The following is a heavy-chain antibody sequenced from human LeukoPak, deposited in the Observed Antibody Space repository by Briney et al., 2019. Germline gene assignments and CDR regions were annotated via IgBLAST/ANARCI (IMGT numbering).Heavy chain of an antibody. CDR1: GYTHTELS. D-gene: IGHD3-22*01. Sequence: GASVKVSCKVSGYTHTELSMHWVRQAPGKGLEWMGGFDPEDGETIYAQKFQGRVTMTEDTSTDTAYMELSSLRSEDTAVYYCATLRDYYDSSGTFDYWGQGTLVTVSS. CDR3: ATLRDYYDSSGTFDY. V-gene: IGHV1-24*01. J-gene: IGHJ4*02. CDR2: FDPEDGET.